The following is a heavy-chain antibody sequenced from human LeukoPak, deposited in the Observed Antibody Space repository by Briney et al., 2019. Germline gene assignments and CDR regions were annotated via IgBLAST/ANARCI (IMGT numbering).Heavy chain of an antibody. J-gene: IGHJ4*02. CDR3: AKSPGLPTLFDY. D-gene: IGHD5-12*01. Sequence: GGSLRLSCAASGFPFSSCAMNWVRQAPGKGLEWVSVISSNGGSIYCADSVKGRFTISRDNSKNTLYLQMNSLRAEDTAVYYCAKSPGLPTLFDYWGQGTLVTVSS. CDR1: GFPFSSCA. CDR2: ISSNGGSI. V-gene: IGHV3-23*01.